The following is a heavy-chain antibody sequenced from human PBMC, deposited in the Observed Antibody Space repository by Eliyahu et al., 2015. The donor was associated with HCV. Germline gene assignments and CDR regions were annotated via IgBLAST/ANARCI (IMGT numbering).Heavy chain of an antibody. CDR1: GGTFXSYT. V-gene: IGHV1-69*08. D-gene: IGHD4-23*01. Sequence: QVQLVQSGAEVKXPGSSVXXXCKASGGTFXSYTISWVRQAPGXGLEWMGRIIPILGIANYAQKFQGRVTITADKSTSTAYMELSSLRSEDTAVYYCARDPTVVTSSGWGQGTLVTVSS. CDR2: IIPILGIA. J-gene: IGHJ4*02. CDR3: ARDPTVVTSSG.